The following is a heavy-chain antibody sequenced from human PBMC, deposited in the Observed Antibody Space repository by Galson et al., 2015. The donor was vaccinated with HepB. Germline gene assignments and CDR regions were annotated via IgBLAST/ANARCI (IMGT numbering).Heavy chain of an antibody. J-gene: IGHJ4*02. CDR3: ATNTDWRFAY. V-gene: IGHV3-7*01. CDR1: GFTFSGHW. D-gene: IGHD3-9*01. Sequence: LRLSCAASGFTFSGHWMSWVRQAPGKGLEWVVGIKDDGSAEYYVDSVKGRLTISRDNTKNSLYLQMNSLRAEDTAVYYCATNTDWRFAYWGQGALVTVSS. CDR2: IKDDGSAE.